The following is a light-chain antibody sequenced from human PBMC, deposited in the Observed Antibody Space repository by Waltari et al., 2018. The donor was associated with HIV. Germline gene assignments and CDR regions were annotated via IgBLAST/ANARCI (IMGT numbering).Light chain of an antibody. Sequence: SYVLPQPPSVSVAPGQTARITCGGNKIGNKSVHWYQQKPGQAPVLVVNDDSDRPSGIPERFSGSNSGNTAALTSSRVEAGDEADYFCQVWDSSSDLVVFGGGTKLTVL. CDR1: KIGNKS. J-gene: IGLJ2*01. CDR2: DDS. CDR3: QVWDSSSDLVV. V-gene: IGLV3-21*02.